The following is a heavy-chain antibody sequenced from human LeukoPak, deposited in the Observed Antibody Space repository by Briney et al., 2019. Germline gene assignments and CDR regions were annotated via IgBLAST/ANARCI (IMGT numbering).Heavy chain of an antibody. CDR2: INPNSGGT. J-gene: IGHJ4*02. Sequence: ASVKVSCKASGYTFTGYYMHWVRQAPGQRLEWMGWINPNSGGTNYAQKFQGRVTMTRDTSISTAYMELSRLRSDDTAVYYCAVPYYYDSSGYYPGDYWGQGTLVTVSS. D-gene: IGHD3-22*01. CDR3: AVPYYYDSSGYYPGDY. V-gene: IGHV1-2*02. CDR1: GYTFTGYY.